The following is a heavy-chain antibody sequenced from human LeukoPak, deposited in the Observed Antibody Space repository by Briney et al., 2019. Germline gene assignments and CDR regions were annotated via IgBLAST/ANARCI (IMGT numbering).Heavy chain of an antibody. CDR2: IIPILGIA. J-gene: IGHJ4*02. Sequence: ASVKLSCKASGGTFSSYAISWVRQAPGQGLEWMGRIIPILGIANYAQKFQGRVTITADKSTSTAYMELSSLRSEDTAVYYCARDLNTAMVTRPTLGYWGQGTLVTVSS. D-gene: IGHD5-18*01. CDR1: GGTFSSYA. V-gene: IGHV1-69*04. CDR3: ARDLNTAMVTRPTLGY.